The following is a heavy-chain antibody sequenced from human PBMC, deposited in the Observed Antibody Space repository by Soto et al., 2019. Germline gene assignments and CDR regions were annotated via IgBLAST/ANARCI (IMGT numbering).Heavy chain of an antibody. CDR1: GLTFSSYG. CDR2: ISYEGSNK. Sequence: PGGSLRLSCAASGLTFSSYGMHWCRRAPGKGLEGVAVISYEGSNKYYADSVKGRFTISRDNSKNTLYLQMNSLRAEDTAVYYCAKGILGVVIPNGMDVWGQGKTFTVSS. D-gene: IGHD3-3*01. CDR3: AKGILGVVIPNGMDV. V-gene: IGHV3-30*18. J-gene: IGHJ6*02.